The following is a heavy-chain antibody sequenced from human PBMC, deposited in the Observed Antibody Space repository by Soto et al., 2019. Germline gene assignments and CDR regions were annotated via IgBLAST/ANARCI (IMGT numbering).Heavy chain of an antibody. CDR3: ARLQYTVVTALDI. J-gene: IGHJ3*02. D-gene: IGHD2-15*01. Sequence: QVQLQESGPRLVKPSETLSLTCSVSGVSIGSHFWSWIRQAPGKGPELVGCIYHTVNTNYNPALKSRVTISMDTSENQLSLQLSSVTAADTAVYYCARLQYTVVTALDIWGQGTMVTVSS. CDR2: IYHTVNT. CDR1: GVSIGSHF. V-gene: IGHV4-59*11.